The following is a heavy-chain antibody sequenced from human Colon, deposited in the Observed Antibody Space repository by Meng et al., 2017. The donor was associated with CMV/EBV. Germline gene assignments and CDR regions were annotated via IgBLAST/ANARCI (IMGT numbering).Heavy chain of an antibody. V-gene: IGHV4-34*01. D-gene: IGHD3-3*01. CDR3: ARAITIFGGYYFDY. CDR1: GGPFSGYS. J-gene: IGHJ4*02. CDR2: INHSGIT. Sequence: SETLSPTCAVYGGPFSGYSWSWVRQSPGRGLEWIAEINHSGITNYNPSLQSRVTISEDRSKNQFSLKLNSVTAADTAVYYCARAITIFGGYYFDYWGQGTLVTVSS.